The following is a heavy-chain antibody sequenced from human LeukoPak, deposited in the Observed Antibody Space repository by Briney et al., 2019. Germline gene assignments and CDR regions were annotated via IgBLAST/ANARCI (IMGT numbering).Heavy chain of an antibody. CDR2: ISGSGGST. V-gene: IGHV3-NL1*01. CDR3: ARVVIAAAGFDY. CDR1: GFTFSSYG. D-gene: IGHD6-13*01. Sequence: GGSLRLSCAASGFTFSSYGMHWVRQAPGKGLEWVSAISGSGGSTYYADSVKGRFTISRDNSKNTLYLQMNSLRAEDTAVYYCARVVIAAAGFDYWGQGTLVTVSS. J-gene: IGHJ4*02.